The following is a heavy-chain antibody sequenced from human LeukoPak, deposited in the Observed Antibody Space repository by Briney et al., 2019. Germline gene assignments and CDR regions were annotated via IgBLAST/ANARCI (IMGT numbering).Heavy chain of an antibody. J-gene: IGHJ4*02. CDR3: AKNARETVATVLDY. D-gene: IGHD4-17*01. V-gene: IGHV3-30*18. CDR1: GFTFSSYG. Sequence: PGGSLRLSCAASGFTFSSYGMHWVRQAPGKGLEWVAVISYDGSNKYYADSEKGRFTISRDNSKNTLYLQMNSLRAEDTAVYYCAKNARETVATVLDYWGQGTLVTVSS. CDR2: ISYDGSNK.